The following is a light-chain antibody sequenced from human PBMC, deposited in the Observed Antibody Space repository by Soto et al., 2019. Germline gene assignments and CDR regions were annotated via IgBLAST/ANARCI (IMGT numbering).Light chain of an antibody. Sequence: DIQMTQSPSSLSASVGDRVTITCRASQDINNYLAWYQQRPGKDPKLLIYAASTLQSGVPSRFSGSGSGTDFTLTISSLQPEDVATYYCQKYDIAPRTFGGGTRVEIK. V-gene: IGKV1-27*01. CDR1: QDINNY. CDR2: AAS. CDR3: QKYDIAPRT. J-gene: IGKJ4*01.